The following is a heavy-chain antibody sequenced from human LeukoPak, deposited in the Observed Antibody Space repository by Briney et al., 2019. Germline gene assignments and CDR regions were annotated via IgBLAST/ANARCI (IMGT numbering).Heavy chain of an antibody. Sequence: NPSETLSLTCTVSGGSISSGDYYWSWIRQPPGKGLEWIGYIYYSGSTYYNPSLKSRVTISVDTSKNQFFLKLSSVTAADTAVYYCARVGDDSSGFDYWGQGTLVTVSS. D-gene: IGHD3-22*01. CDR3: ARVGDDSSGFDY. CDR1: GGSISSGDYY. V-gene: IGHV4-30-4*01. J-gene: IGHJ4*02. CDR2: IYYSGST.